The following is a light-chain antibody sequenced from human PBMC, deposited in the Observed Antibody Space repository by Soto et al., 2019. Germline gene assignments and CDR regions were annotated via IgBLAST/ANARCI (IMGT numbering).Light chain of an antibody. Sequence: EIVLTQSTGTLSLSPGERATLSCRASQSVSSSYLAWYQQKPGQAPRLLLYGASSRVTGIPDRCSGSVSGPDFTLTISRLKPEVFAAYYWQQYGSSPWTFGQGTKVEIK. V-gene: IGKV3-20*01. J-gene: IGKJ1*01. CDR2: GAS. CDR1: QSVSSSY. CDR3: QQYGSSPWT.